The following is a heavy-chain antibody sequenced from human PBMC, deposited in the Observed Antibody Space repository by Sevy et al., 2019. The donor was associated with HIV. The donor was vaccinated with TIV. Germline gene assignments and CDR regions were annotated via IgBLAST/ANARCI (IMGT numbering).Heavy chain of an antibody. V-gene: IGHV4-39*01. D-gene: IGHD3-3*01. CDR2: IFHTGKT. J-gene: IGHJ4*02. CDR3: AKIYDY. Sequence: SETLSLTCSVSGGSMSKIGNYWGWVRQPPGERLEWIGDIFHTGKTNYNPSLKSRVTISLDTSKNQFSLKLSSVTAADTAVYYCAKIYDYWGPGALVTVSS. CDR1: GGSMSKIGNY.